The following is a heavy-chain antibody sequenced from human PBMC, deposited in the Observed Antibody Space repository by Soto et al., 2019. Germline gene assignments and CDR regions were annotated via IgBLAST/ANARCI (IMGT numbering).Heavy chain of an antibody. J-gene: IGHJ6*02. CDR1: GFTFSSYW. Sequence: GGSLRLSCAASGFTFSSYWMHWVRQALGKGLVWVSRINSDGSSTSYADSVKGRFTISRDNAKNTLYLQMNSLRAEDTAVYYCARDQGNYYDSSGYYYGRYGMDVWGQATTVTVSS. CDR3: ARDQGNYYDSSGYYYGRYGMDV. CDR2: INSDGSST. V-gene: IGHV3-74*01. D-gene: IGHD3-22*01.